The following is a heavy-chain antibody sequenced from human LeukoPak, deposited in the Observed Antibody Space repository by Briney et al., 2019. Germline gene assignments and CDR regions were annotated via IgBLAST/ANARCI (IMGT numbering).Heavy chain of an antibody. CDR3: ARDVNHAMDV. CDR1: GFTFSNYW. CDR2: ISSDGTDT. Sequence: GGSLRLSCAASGFTFSNYWMHWVRQAPGKGLVWVSRISSDGTDTTYAASVKGRFTISRDNAKNTLYLQMNSLRAEDTAVYYCARDVNHAMDVWGQGTTVIVSS. J-gene: IGHJ6*02. V-gene: IGHV3-74*01.